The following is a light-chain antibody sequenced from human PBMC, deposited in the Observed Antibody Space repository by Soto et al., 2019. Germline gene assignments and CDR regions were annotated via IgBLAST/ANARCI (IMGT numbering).Light chain of an antibody. CDR3: NSYAGSNIYV. J-gene: IGLJ1*01. V-gene: IGLV2-8*01. CDR1: RSDVGGYNF. CDR2: EVN. Sequence: QSALTQPPSASGSPGQSVTISCTGTRSDVGGYNFVSWYQHHPGKAPKLIIYEVNKRPSGVPDRFSGSKSGNTASLTVSGLQAEDEADYYCNSYAGSNIYVFGTGTKVTVL.